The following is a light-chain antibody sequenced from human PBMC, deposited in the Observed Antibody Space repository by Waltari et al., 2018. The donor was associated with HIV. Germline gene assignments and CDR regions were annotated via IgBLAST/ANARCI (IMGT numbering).Light chain of an antibody. J-gene: IGLJ6*01. CDR1: NSNVGKNY. V-gene: IGLV1-47*01. Sequence: QSGLRQPPSTSRPPGQRVVISCSGSNSNVGKNYVSWFQQLPGAAPRLLIYRNDRRPSGVPDRCTAAKSGSSASLVISGLRSDDEAEYFCVSWDDALSSWLFGGGTKLTVL. CDR2: RND. CDR3: VSWDDALSSWL.